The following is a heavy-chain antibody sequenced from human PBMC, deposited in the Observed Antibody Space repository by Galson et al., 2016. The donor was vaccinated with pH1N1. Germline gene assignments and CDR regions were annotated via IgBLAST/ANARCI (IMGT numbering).Heavy chain of an antibody. D-gene: IGHD1-26*01. CDR3: AKGLGTTLYYYFYFMDV. CDR1: GFTFRSYG. V-gene: IGHV3-30*02. Sequence: SLRLSCAASGFTFRSYGMHWVRQAPGKGLEWVAFIRYDRGSKYYADSVKGRFTISRDNARDTLFLQMTSLRPDDRAVYYCAKGLGTTLYYYFYFMDVWGKGTTVTVSS. J-gene: IGHJ6*03. CDR2: IRYDRGSK.